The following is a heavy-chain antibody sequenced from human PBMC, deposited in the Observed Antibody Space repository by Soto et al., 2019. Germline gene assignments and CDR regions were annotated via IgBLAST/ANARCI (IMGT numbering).Heavy chain of an antibody. CDR1: GHTFTGYY. CDR3: ARGEQYYDFWSGPLGY. CDR2: ISAYNGNT. D-gene: IGHD3-3*01. Sequence: ASVKVSCKASGHTFTGYYMHWVRQAPGQGLEWMGWISAYNGNTNYAQKLQGRVTMTTDTSTSTAYMELRSLRSDDTAVYYCARGEQYYDFWSGPLGYWGQGTLVTVSS. J-gene: IGHJ4*02. V-gene: IGHV1-18*04.